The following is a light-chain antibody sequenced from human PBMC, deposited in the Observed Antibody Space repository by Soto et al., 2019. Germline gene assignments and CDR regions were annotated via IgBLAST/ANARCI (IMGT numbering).Light chain of an antibody. Sequence: ETVMTQSLATLSVSPGERATFSCRASQSVGSNLAWYQQKPGQAPRLLIYGASTRATGIPARFSGSGSGTEFTLTISSLQSEDFAVYYCQQYHNWPPYTFGQGTKLEIK. V-gene: IGKV3-15*01. CDR1: QSVGSN. J-gene: IGKJ2*01. CDR2: GAS. CDR3: QQYHNWPPYT.